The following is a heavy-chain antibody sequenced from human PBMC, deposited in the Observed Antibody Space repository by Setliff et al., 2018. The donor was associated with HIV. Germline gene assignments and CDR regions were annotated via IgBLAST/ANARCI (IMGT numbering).Heavy chain of an antibody. Sequence: PSETLSLTCAVSGASITSHYWRWIRQSPGRELEWIGYIYSSGSTNYNPSLEIRVSISMDASKNKFSLKVTSVTSADTAVYYCAKGAGFYGDYTFDYWGQGNLVTVSS. CDR1: GASITSHY. CDR2: IYSSGST. J-gene: IGHJ4*02. V-gene: IGHV4-59*11. CDR3: AKGAGFYGDYTFDY. D-gene: IGHD4-17*01.